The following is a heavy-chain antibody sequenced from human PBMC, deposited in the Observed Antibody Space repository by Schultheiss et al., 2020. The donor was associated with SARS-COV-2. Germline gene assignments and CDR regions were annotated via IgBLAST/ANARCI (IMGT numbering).Heavy chain of an antibody. V-gene: IGHV4-61*02. D-gene: IGHD6-6*01. CDR1: GGSVSSGTYS. CDR2: IYTSGST. J-gene: IGHJ4*02. CDR3: AREPYSSSSPFFDY. Sequence: SQTLSLTCTVSGGSVSSGTYSWSWIRQPPGKGLEWIGRIYTSGSTNYNPSLKSRVTMSVDTSKNQFSLKLSSVTAADTAVYYCAREPYSSSSPFFDYWGQGTLVTVSS.